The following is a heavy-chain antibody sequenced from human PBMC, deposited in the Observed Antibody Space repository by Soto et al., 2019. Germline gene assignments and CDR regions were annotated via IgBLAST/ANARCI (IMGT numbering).Heavy chain of an antibody. Sequence: GGSLRLSCAASGFTFSSYGMHWVRQAPGKGLEWVAVIWYDGSNKYYADSVKGRFTISRDNSKNTLYLQMNSLRAEDTAVYYCARAQGCSSTSCYMGYYFDYWGQGTLVTVSS. CDR2: IWYDGSNK. V-gene: IGHV3-33*01. J-gene: IGHJ4*02. CDR1: GFTFSSYG. CDR3: ARAQGCSSTSCYMGYYFDY. D-gene: IGHD2-2*02.